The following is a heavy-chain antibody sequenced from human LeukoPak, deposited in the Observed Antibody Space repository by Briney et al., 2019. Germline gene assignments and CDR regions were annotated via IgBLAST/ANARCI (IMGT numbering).Heavy chain of an antibody. CDR3: ASHTVYCMDV. V-gene: IGHV4-4*02. CDR2: IYHSGST. J-gene: IGHJ6*02. CDR1: GGSITNNW. Sequence: SETLSLTCAVSGGSITNNWRSWVRQPPGRGREWVGEIYHSGSTSYNPPLKSRATLSVDKSKNQFSLNLNSVTAADTAVYYGASHTVYCMDVWGQGTTVTVS.